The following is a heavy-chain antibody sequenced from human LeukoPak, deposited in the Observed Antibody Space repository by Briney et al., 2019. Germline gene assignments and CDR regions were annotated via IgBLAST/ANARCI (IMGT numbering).Heavy chain of an antibody. CDR3: ARRSYNSPFRY. J-gene: IGHJ4*02. CDR1: GITFSSYE. D-gene: IGHD5-24*01. V-gene: IGHV4-34*01. Sequence: PGGSLRLSCAASGITFSSYEMNWVRQAPGKGLEWIGEINHSGSTNYNPSLKSRVTISVDTSKNHFSLNLRSVTAADTAVYYCARRSYNSPFRYWGQGTPVTVSS. CDR2: INHSGST.